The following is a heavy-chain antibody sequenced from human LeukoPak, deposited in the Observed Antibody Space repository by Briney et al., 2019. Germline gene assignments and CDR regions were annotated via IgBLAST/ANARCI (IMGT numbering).Heavy chain of an antibody. CDR2: IYHSGNT. V-gene: IGHV4-38-2*02. J-gene: IGHJ3*02. D-gene: IGHD3-10*01. CDR3: ARFSVDDAFDI. CDR1: GYSISSGYY. Sequence: SETLSLTCTVSGYSISSGYYWAWIRPPPGKGLQWIGNIYHSGNTYYNPSLKSRVSISVDTSKNQFSLKLSSVTAADTAVYYCARFSVDDAFDIWGQGTMVTVSS.